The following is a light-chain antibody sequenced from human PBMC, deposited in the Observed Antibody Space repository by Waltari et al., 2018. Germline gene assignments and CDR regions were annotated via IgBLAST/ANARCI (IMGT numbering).Light chain of an antibody. V-gene: IGLV1-47*02. CDR1: SSTIGSRY. J-gene: IGLJ2*01. CDR3: ASWDDSPSGHVV. Sequence: SVLTQPPSASGAPGQRVTISCSGSSSTIGSRYVYWYQQVPGKAPKLLIYTDDQRAAGVPDRVSASKSGTSASLAISGLRSEDEADYYCASWDDSPSGHVVFGGGTKLTVL. CDR2: TDD.